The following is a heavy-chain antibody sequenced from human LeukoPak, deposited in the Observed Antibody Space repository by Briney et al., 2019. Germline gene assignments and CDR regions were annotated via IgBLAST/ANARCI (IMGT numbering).Heavy chain of an antibody. CDR1: GFTFTKYW. CDR3: ASGRGGVDY. Sequence: GGSLRLSCAASGFTFTKYWMTWVRQAPGKGLEWVGNIKQDGSDKNYMDSVKGRFTISRDNTKNSVYLQMNSLRAEDTAVYYCASGRGGVDYWGQGTLVTVSS. CDR2: IKQDGSDK. J-gene: IGHJ4*02. D-gene: IGHD3-16*01. V-gene: IGHV3-7*01.